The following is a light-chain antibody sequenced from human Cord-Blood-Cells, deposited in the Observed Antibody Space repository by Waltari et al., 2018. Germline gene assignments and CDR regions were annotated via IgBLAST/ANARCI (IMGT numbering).Light chain of an antibody. CDR2: GAS. J-gene: IGKJ1*01. CDR1: QSVSSSY. CDR3: QQYGSSPTWT. V-gene: IGKV3-20*01. Sequence: EIVLTQSPGTLSLSPGERATLSCRARQSVSSSYLAWYQQKPGQAPRRLIDGASSRATGIPDRFSGSGSGTDFTLTISRLGPEDFAVYYCQQYGSSPTWTFGQGTKVEIK.